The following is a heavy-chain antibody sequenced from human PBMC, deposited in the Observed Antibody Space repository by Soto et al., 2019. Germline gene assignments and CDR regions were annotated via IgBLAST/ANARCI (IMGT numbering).Heavy chain of an antibody. D-gene: IGHD2-15*01. CDR3: ARGPSRGSARYFDY. Sequence: QVQLVESGGGVVQPGRSLRLSCAASGFTFSSYGMHWVSQAPGKGLEWVAVIWYDGSNKYYADSVKGRFTISRDNSKKTLYLQMNSLRAEDTAVYYCARGPSRGSARYFDYWGQGTLVTVSS. CDR1: GFTFSSYG. CDR2: IWYDGSNK. J-gene: IGHJ4*02. V-gene: IGHV3-33*01.